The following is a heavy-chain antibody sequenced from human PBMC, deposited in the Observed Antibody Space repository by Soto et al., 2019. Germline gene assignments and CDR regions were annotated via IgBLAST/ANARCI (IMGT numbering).Heavy chain of an antibody. CDR1: GFTFDDYA. CDR2: ISWNSGSI. V-gene: IGHV3-9*01. Sequence: GGSLRLSCAASGFTFDDYAMHWVRQAPGKGLEWVSGISWNSGSIGYADSVKGRFTISRDNAKNSLYLQMNSLRAEDTALYNCAKGGRITIFGVVIGYYYMDVWGKGTTVTVSS. CDR3: AKGGRITIFGVVIGYYYMDV. J-gene: IGHJ6*03. D-gene: IGHD3-3*01.